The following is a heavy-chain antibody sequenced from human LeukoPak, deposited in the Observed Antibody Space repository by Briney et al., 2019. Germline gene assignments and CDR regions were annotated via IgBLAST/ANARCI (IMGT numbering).Heavy chain of an antibody. J-gene: IGHJ4*02. Sequence: ASETLSLTCSVTGASISSDYWSWIRQAPGKGLGWIGYIYYTGSTNYNPSLKSRVTISADTSMNQFSLKLKSVSAADTAVYYCARGSFDGSAYYYDYWGQGTLATVSS. V-gene: IGHV4-59*01. CDR1: GASISSDY. CDR3: ARGSFDGSAYYYDY. D-gene: IGHD3-22*01. CDR2: IYYTGST.